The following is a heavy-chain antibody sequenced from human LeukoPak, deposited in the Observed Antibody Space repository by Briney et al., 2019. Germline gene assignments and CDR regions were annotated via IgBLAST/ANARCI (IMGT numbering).Heavy chain of an antibody. CDR1: GYTFTSYG. D-gene: IGHD2-15*01. Sequence: ASVKVSCKASGYTFTSYGISWVRQAPGQGLEWMGWISAYNGNTNYAQKLQGRVTMTTDTSTSTAYMELRSLRSDDTAVYYCARDLDLYCSGDSCYLSYFDYWGQGTLVTVSS. CDR2: ISAYNGNT. J-gene: IGHJ4*02. V-gene: IGHV1-18*01. CDR3: ARDLDLYCSGDSCYLSYFDY.